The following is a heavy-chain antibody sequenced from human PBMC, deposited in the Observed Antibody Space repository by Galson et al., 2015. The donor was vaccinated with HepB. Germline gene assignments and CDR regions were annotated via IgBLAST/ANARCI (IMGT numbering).Heavy chain of an antibody. CDR2: ITFSSTTI. J-gene: IGHJ4*02. CDR3: ARSANGAFDY. Sequence: SLRLSCAASGFIFSSYSMHWVRQAPGKGLEWLSYITFSSTTIYYADSVKGRFTDSRDNAENSLYLQVNSLRAEDTAVYYCARSANGAFDYWGQGTLVTVSS. V-gene: IGHV3-48*01. D-gene: IGHD2-8*01. CDR1: GFIFSSYS.